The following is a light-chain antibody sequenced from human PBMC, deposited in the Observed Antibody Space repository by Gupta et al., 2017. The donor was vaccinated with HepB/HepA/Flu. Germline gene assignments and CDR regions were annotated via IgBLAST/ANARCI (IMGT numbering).Light chain of an antibody. V-gene: IGKV3-11*01. CDR3: QQLCDGHPLT. Sequence: IELTQSPATLSLSPGERATLSCRASQSVSSYLAWYQQKPGQAPRLLIYDASNRSTGIPARFTGSGSGTDFTLTISSRVPEDFAVYYCQQLCDGHPLTFGGGTKVEIK. CDR2: DAS. CDR1: QSVSSY. J-gene: IGKJ4*01.